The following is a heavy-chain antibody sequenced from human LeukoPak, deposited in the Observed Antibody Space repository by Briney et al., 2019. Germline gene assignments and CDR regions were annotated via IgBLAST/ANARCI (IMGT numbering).Heavy chain of an antibody. V-gene: IGHV1-2*04. D-gene: IGHD3-22*01. J-gene: IGHJ4*02. Sequence: ASVKVSCKASGYTFTGYYMHWVRQAPGQGFEWMGWINPNSGGTNYAQKFQGWVTMTRDTSISTAYMELSRLRSDDTAVYYCARGAYYDSSGHEYWGQGTLVTVSS. CDR2: INPNSGGT. CDR1: GYTFTGYY. CDR3: ARGAYYDSSGHEY.